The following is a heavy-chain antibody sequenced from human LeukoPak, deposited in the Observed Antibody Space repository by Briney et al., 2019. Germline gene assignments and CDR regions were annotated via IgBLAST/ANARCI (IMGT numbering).Heavy chain of an antibody. CDR2: ISYDGSNK. D-gene: IGHD3-10*01. CDR3: AKASTFGELNRPFDH. J-gene: IGHJ5*02. CDR1: GFTFSNYA. Sequence: GGSLRLSCAASGFTFSNYAIHWVRQAPGKGLEWVAVISYDGSNKYYADSVKGRFTISRDNSKNTLFLQMNSLRAEDTAVYYCAKASTFGELNRPFDHWGQGTLVTVSS. V-gene: IGHV3-30-3*01.